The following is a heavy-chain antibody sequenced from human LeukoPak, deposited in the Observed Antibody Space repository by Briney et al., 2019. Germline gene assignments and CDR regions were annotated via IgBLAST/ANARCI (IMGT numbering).Heavy chain of an antibody. CDR1: GYTFTSYD. CDR2: MNPNSGNT. D-gene: IGHD4-17*01. J-gene: IGHJ6*02. CDR3: ARKSMTTVYYYYYGMDV. V-gene: IGHV1-8*01. Sequence: ASVKVSCKASGYTFTSYDINWVRQATGQGLEWMGWMNPNSGNTGYAQKFQGRVTMTRNTSISTAYMELSSLRSEDTAVYYCARKSMTTVYYYYYGMDVWGQGTTVTVSS.